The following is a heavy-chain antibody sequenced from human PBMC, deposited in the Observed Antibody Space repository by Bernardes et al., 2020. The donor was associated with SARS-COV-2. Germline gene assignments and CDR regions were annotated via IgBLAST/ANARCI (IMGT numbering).Heavy chain of an antibody. V-gene: IGHV1-69*04. Sequence: SVKVSCKASGGTFSSYAISWVRQAPGQGLEWMGRIIPILGIANYAQKFQGRVTITADKSTSTAYMELSSLRSEDTAVYYCARVDYYDSSGYSPGPGAFDIWGQGTMVTVSS. CDR3: ARVDYYDSSGYSPGPGAFDI. D-gene: IGHD3-22*01. CDR2: IIPILGIA. J-gene: IGHJ3*02. CDR1: GGTFSSYA.